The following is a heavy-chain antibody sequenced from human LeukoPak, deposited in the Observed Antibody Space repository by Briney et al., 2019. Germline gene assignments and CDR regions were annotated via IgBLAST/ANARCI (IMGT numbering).Heavy chain of an antibody. Sequence: PGGSLRLSCAASGFTFSSSAMSWVRQAPGKGLEWVSAISNNGGYTYYADSVQGRFTISRDNSKNTLYLQMNNLRAEDTAVYYCARMNGGYQTWYFDYWGQGTLVTVSS. J-gene: IGHJ4*02. CDR1: GFTFSSSA. CDR3: ARMNGGYQTWYFDY. D-gene: IGHD2-15*01. CDR2: ISNNGGYT. V-gene: IGHV3-23*01.